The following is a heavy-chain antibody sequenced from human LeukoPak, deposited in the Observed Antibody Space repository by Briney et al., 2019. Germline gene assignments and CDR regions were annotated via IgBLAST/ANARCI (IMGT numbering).Heavy chain of an antibody. Sequence: ASVKVSCKASGYTFTSYGISWVRQAPGQGLEWMGWISAYNGNTNYAQKLQGRVTMTTDTSTSTAYMELRSLRSDDTAVYYCARGDYDFWSGTALNYFDYWGQGTLVTVSS. CDR1: GYTFTSYG. V-gene: IGHV1-18*01. J-gene: IGHJ4*02. CDR2: ISAYNGNT. D-gene: IGHD3-3*01. CDR3: ARGDYDFWSGTALNYFDY.